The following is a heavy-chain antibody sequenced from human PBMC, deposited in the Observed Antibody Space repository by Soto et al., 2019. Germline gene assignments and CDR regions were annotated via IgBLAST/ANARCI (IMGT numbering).Heavy chain of an antibody. Sequence: GGSLRLSCAASGFTFSSYAMSWVRQAPGKGLEWVSAISGSGGSTYYADSVKGRFTISRDNSKNTLYLQMNSLRAEDTAVYYCAKEHSEYSSSSGRAPITPRPRGKNWFDPWGQGTLVTVSS. J-gene: IGHJ5*02. V-gene: IGHV3-23*01. CDR1: GFTFSSYA. D-gene: IGHD6-6*01. CDR3: AKEHSEYSSSSGRAPITPRPRGKNWFDP. CDR2: ISGSGGST.